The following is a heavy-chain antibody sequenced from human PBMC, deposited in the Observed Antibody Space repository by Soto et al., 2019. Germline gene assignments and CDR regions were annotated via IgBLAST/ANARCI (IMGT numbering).Heavy chain of an antibody. Sequence: GASVKVSCKASGYTFTGYYMHWVRQAPGQGLEWMGWINPNSGGTNYAQKFQGRVTMTRDTSISTAYMELSRLRSDDTAVYYCARTAVAAKGGWFDPWGQGTLVTVS. CDR3: ARTAVAAKGGWFDP. V-gene: IGHV1-2*02. D-gene: IGHD6-19*01. CDR1: GYTFTGYY. J-gene: IGHJ5*02. CDR2: INPNSGGT.